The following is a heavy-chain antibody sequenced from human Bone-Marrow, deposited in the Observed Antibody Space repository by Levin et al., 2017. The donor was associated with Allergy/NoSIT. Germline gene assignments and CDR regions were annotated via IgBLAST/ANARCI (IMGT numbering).Heavy chain of an antibody. CDR1: RGSISAYY. J-gene: IGHJ5*01. CDR3: ARVSRVRWFDS. CDR2: IYHSGST. Sequence: TSSETLSLTCTVSRGSISAYYWSWLRQPPGKGLEWIGYIYHSGSTNYNPSLESRFRMSVDMSKNQFSLTLSSVTTADTAIYYCARVSRVRWFDSWGQGTLVTVSS. V-gene: IGHV4-59*01.